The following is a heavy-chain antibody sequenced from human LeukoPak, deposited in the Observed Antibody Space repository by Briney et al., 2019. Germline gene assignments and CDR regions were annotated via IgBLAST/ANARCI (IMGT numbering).Heavy chain of an antibody. CDR3: ASDSYGFDRPHYWYFDL. V-gene: IGHV4-59*01. D-gene: IGHD5-18*01. CDR2: ISYRART. J-gene: IGHJ2*01. Sequence: PSETLSLTCTVSGGSLSTYQWSWLRPSPGKGLEWIAYISYRARTLDNPSLSSRVTISMDTSTNQFSLNLRSVTAADTAVYYCASDSYGFDRPHYWYFDLWGRGTLVTVSS. CDR1: GGSLSTYQ.